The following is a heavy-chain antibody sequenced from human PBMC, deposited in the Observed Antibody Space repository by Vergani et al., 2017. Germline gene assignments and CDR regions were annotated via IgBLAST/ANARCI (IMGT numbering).Heavy chain of an antibody. CDR3: ARENPGYSVNYYDCMDV. V-gene: IGHV3-53*04. Sequence: EVQLVESGGGLVQPGGSLRLSCAASGFTVSSNYMSWVRQAPGKGLEWVSVIYSGGSTYYADSVKGRFTISRHNSKNMLYLQMNSLRAEDTAVYYCARENPGYSVNYYDCMDVWGQGTTVTVSS. CDR1: GFTVSSNY. D-gene: IGHD5-18*01. J-gene: IGHJ6*01. CDR2: IYSGGST.